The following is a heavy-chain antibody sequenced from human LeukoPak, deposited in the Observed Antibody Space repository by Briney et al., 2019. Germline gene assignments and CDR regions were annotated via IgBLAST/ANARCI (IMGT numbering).Heavy chain of an antibody. Sequence: PGGSLRLSCAASGFTFSTYWMTWVRQAPGKGLEWVANIKQDGSEKYYVDSVKGRFTVSRDNAKNSVFLLMNSPRADDTAVYYCARDREVPTPDEYFEHWGQGTLVTVSS. CDR2: IKQDGSEK. CDR1: GFTFSTYW. V-gene: IGHV3-7*01. CDR3: ARDREVPTPDEYFEH. D-gene: IGHD5-24*01. J-gene: IGHJ1*01.